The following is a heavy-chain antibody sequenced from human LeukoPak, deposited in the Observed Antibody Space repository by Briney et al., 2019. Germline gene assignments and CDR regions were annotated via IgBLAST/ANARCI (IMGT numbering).Heavy chain of an antibody. CDR2: IYYSGST. J-gene: IGHJ4*02. CDR3: AKDTSNFDY. CDR1: GGSISSSSYY. Sequence: SETLSLTCTVSGGSISSSSYYWGWIRQPPGKGLEWIGSIYYSGSTYYNPSLKSRVTISVDTSKNQFSLKLSSVTAADTAVYYCAKDTSNFDYWGQGTLVTVSS. V-gene: IGHV4-39*07.